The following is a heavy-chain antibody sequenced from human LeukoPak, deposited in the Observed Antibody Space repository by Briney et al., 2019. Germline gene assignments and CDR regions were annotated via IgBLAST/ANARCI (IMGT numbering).Heavy chain of an antibody. V-gene: IGHV1-3*01. J-gene: IGHJ3*02. CDR3: ARDSLTHNAFDI. Sequence: ASVKVSCKASGYTFTSYAMHWVRQAPGQRLEWMGWINAGNGNTKYSQKFQGRVTITRDTSASTAYMELSSLRSEDTAVYYCARDSLTHNAFDIWGQGTMVTVSS. CDR1: GYTFTSYA. CDR2: INAGNGNT.